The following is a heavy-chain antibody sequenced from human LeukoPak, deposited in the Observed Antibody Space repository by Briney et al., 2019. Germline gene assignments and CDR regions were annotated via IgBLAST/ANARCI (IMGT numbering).Heavy chain of an antibody. CDR2: ISSSSSYI. CDR3: ARSDILTGYYASFDS. D-gene: IGHD3-9*01. CDR1: GFTFSSYS. Sequence: GGSLRLSCAASGFTFSSYSMNWVRQAPGKGLEWVSSISSSSSYIYYADSVKGRFTISRDNAKNSLYLQMNSLRAEDTAVYYCARSDILTGYYASFDSWGQGPLVTVSS. J-gene: IGHJ4*02. V-gene: IGHV3-21*01.